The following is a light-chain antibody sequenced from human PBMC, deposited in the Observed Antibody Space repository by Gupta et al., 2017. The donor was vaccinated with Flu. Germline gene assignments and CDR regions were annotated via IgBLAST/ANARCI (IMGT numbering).Light chain of an antibody. CDR1: QSVSSY. V-gene: IGKV3-11*01. CDR3: QQRSNWTPLT. J-gene: IGKJ4*01. Sequence: IVLTQSPATLSSPPGESTTPSCRASQSVSSYLAWYQQKPGQAPRLLIYDASTKATGIPASFSGSGSGTDFTLTISSLEPEEFAVYYCQQRSNWTPLTFGGGTKVEIK. CDR2: DAS.